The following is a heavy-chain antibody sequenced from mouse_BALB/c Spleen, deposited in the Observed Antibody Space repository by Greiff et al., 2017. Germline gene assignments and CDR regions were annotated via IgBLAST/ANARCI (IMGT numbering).Heavy chain of an antibody. CDR1: GFTFSDYY. CDR3: AREGNFDV. Sequence: DVKLVESGGGLVKPGGSLKLSCAASGFTFSDYYMYWVRQTPEKRLEWVATISDGGSYTYYPDSVKGRFTISRDNAKNNLYLQMSSLKSEDTAMYYCAREGNFDVWGAGTTVTVSS. V-gene: IGHV5-4*02. CDR2: ISDGGSYT. J-gene: IGHJ1*01.